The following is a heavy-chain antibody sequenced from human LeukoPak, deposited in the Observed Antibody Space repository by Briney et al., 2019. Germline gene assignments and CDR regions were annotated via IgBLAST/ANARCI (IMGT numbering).Heavy chain of an antibody. V-gene: IGHV1-2*02. CDR1: GYTFTGYY. CDR3: AFRGSSGYYYFDY. J-gene: IGHJ4*02. CDR2: INPNSGGT. Sequence: GASVKVSCKASGYTFTGYYMHWVRQAPGQGLEWMGWINPNSGGTNYAQKFHGRVTMTRDTSISTAYMELSRLRSDDTAVYYCAFRGSSGYYYFDYWGQGTLVTVSS. D-gene: IGHD3-22*01.